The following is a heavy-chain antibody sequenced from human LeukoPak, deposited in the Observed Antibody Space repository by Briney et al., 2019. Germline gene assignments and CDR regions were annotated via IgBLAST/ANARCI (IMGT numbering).Heavy chain of an antibody. V-gene: IGHV3-23*01. D-gene: IGHD3-22*01. CDR3: ASLTYYFDSSGYYPGYFQH. J-gene: IGHJ1*01. CDR2: VSGSGGST. CDR1: GFTFSSYS. Sequence: GGSLRLSCAASGFTFSSYSMSWFRQAPGAGLEWVSGVSGSGGSTYYADSVKGRFTISRDNTKDSLYLQMNTLRAEDTAVYYCASLTYYFDSSGYYPGYFQHWGQGTLVTVSS.